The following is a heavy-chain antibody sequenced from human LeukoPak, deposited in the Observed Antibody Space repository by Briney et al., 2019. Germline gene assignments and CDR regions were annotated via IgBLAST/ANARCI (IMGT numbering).Heavy chain of an antibody. D-gene: IGHD4-17*01. CDR1: GFTFRSYS. Sequence: PGGSLRLPCAASGFTFRSYSMNWVRQAPGKGLEWVSYITSGSSPIYYADSVKGRFTISRDNAKNSLYLQMNSLRDEDTAVYYCARRAYGDDSFDYWGQGTLVTVSS. CDR3: ARRAYGDDSFDY. V-gene: IGHV3-48*02. CDR2: ITSGSSPI. J-gene: IGHJ4*02.